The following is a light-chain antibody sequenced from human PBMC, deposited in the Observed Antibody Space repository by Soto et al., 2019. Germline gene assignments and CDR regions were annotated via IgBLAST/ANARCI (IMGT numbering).Light chain of an antibody. CDR1: SSNIGAGYD. CDR3: QSYDSSLSAGV. J-gene: IGLJ3*02. V-gene: IGLV1-40*01. CDR2: GNS. Sequence: QSVLTQPPSVSGAPGQRVTISCTGSSSNIGAGYDVHWYQQLPGTAPKLLLYGNSNRPSGVPDRFSGSKSGTSASLAITGLQAEDEADYYCQSYDSSLSAGVFGGGTKLTVL.